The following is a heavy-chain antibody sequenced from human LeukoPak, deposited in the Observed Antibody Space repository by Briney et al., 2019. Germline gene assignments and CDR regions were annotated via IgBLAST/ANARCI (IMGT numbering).Heavy chain of an antibody. J-gene: IGHJ1*01. D-gene: IGHD2-15*01. Sequence: GGTLRLSCAASGFSFNTYAMSWVRQAPGKGLEWVSAISNTGGSTYYADSVKGRFTISRDKSKNTLSLQMNSLRAEDTAVYYCAQQVGYCSSGSCYFTYWGQGTLVTVSS. CDR2: ISNTGGST. CDR1: GFSFNTYA. CDR3: AQQVGYCSSGSCYFTY. V-gene: IGHV3-23*01.